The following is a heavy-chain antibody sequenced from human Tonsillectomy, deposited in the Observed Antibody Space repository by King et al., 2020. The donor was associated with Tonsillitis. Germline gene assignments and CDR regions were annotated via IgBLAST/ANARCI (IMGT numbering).Heavy chain of an antibody. J-gene: IGHJ5*02. CDR1: GGSFSDYY. CDR3: ASISEGHYHGTCAHNASNCFDP. V-gene: IGHV4-34*01. CDR2: TNHSGST. D-gene: IGHD3-10*01. Sequence: HVQLQQWGAGLLKPSETLSLTCAVYGGSFSDYYWSWIRQPPGKGLEWIGETNHSGSTNYNPSLKSRVTISVDTSKNQFSLKVSSVTAADTAVYYCASISEGHYHGTCAHNASNCFDPWGQGTLVIVSS.